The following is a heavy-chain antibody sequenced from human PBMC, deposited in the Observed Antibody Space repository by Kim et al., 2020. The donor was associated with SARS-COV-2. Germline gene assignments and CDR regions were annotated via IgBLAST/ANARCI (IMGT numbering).Heavy chain of an antibody. V-gene: IGHV4-59*01. Sequence: SETLSLTCTVSGGSISSYYWSWIRQTPGKGLEWIGSIYYSGNTNYNPSLKSRVTISVDTSKNQFSLNLSSVTAADTAVYYCAREVSITSIQVVAKPSYWYFDLWGRGTLVTVSS. D-gene: IGHD3-22*01. CDR1: GGSISSYY. J-gene: IGHJ2*01. CDR2: IYYSGNT. CDR3: AREVSITSIQVVAKPSYWYFDL.